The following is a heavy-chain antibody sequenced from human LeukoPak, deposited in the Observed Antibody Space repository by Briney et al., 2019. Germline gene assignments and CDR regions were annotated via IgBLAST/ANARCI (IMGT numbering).Heavy chain of an antibody. Sequence: ASVKVSCKASGYTFTGYYMHWVRQAPGQGLEWMGWINPNSGGTNYAQKFQGRVTMTRDTSISTAYMELCRLRSDDTAVYYCARGEERDYSGSYLGHGYWGQGTLVTVSS. CDR3: ARGEERDYSGSYLGHGY. CDR1: GYTFTGYY. D-gene: IGHD1-26*01. V-gene: IGHV1-2*02. CDR2: INPNSGGT. J-gene: IGHJ4*02.